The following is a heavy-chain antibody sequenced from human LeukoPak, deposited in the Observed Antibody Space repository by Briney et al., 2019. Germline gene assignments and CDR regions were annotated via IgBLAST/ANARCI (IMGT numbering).Heavy chain of an antibody. V-gene: IGHV1-2*02. CDR3: ATQGTWGYSYGYPN. CDR2: INPNSGGT. Sequence: ASVKVSCKASGYTFTSYGISWVRQAPGQGLEWMGWINPNSGGTNYAQKFQGRVTMTRDTSISTAYMELSRLRSDDTAVYYCATQGTWGYSYGYPNWGQGTLVTVSS. CDR1: GYTFTSYG. D-gene: IGHD5-18*01. J-gene: IGHJ4*02.